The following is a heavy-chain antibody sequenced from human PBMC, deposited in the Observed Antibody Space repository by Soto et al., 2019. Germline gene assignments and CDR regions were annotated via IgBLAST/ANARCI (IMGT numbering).Heavy chain of an antibody. CDR3: AREGRTGTPSRVDY. J-gene: IGHJ4*02. V-gene: IGHV3-30*03. D-gene: IGHD1-1*01. CDR2: ISYDGSNK. CDR1: GFTFSSYG. Sequence: QVQLVESGGGVVQPGRSLRLSCAASGFTFSSYGMHWVRQAPGKGLEWVAVISYDGSNKYYADSVKGRFTISRDNSKNTLYVQMNSRRAEDTAVYYCAREGRTGTPSRVDYWGQGTLVTVSS.